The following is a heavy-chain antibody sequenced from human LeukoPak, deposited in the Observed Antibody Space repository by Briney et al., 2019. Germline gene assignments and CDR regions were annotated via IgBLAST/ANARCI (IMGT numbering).Heavy chain of an antibody. CDR1: GGSISSSSYY. Sequence: KPSETLSLTCTVSGGSISSSSYYWGWIRQPPGKGLERIAYVSYSGSTKYNPSLKSRVTISVDTSKNQFSLKLSSVTAADTAVYYCARVRVFHGNYFHFDYWGQGTLVTVSS. J-gene: IGHJ4*02. CDR2: VSYSGST. CDR3: ARVRVFHGNYFHFDY. D-gene: IGHD1-26*01. V-gene: IGHV4-61*05.